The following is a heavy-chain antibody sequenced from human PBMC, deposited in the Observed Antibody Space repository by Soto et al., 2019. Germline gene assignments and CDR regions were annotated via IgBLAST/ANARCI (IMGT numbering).Heavy chain of an antibody. J-gene: IGHJ6*02. CDR3: ARHIGNFPYYYYAMDD. Sequence: ESLKISFKGSGYTFTDYWNGRVRQLPGKGLELIGIIYPEDSDTIYSPSCQVHFTIPVDNSTSTTYLPCNTPKPSDAAMYFFARHIGNFPYYYYAMDDWGQGTTVTVSS. V-gene: IGHV5-51*01. CDR1: GYTFTDYW. CDR2: IYPEDSDT. D-gene: IGHD3-16*02.